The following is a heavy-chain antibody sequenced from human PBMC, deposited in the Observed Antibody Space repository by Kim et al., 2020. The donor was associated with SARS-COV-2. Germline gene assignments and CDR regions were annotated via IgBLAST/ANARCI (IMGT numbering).Heavy chain of an antibody. Sequence: GGSLRLSCATSGFTFSAYDMNWVRRAPGKGLEWLSFITKNSTTIYYADSVKGRFTISRDNAKNSLYLQMNSLRDEDTALYYCVRDRMGGAFDIWGQGTMVTVSS. CDR3: VRDRMGGAFDI. J-gene: IGHJ3*02. CDR1: GFTFSAYD. V-gene: IGHV3-48*02. CDR2: ITKNSTTI. D-gene: IGHD3-16*01.